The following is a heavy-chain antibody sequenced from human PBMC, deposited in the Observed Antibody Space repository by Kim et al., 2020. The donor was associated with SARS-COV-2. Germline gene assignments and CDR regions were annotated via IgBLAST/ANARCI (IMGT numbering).Heavy chain of an antibody. CDR2: ITYDGSDT. V-gene: IGHV3-30*18. CDR1: GFIFSTYG. D-gene: IGHD1-26*01. CDR3: AKSFRGSYFGYDY. J-gene: IGHJ4*02. Sequence: GGSLRLSCAASGFIFSTYGIHWVRRAPGEGLEWVSVITYDGSDTYYAASVKGRFTISRDNSKNTLYLQMNSLRIEDTAVYYCAKSFRGSYFGYDYWGRGDLVAVSS.